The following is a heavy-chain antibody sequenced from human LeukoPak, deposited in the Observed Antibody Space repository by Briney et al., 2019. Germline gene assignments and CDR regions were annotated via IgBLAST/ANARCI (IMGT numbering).Heavy chain of an antibody. J-gene: IGHJ4*02. Sequence: PGGSLRLSCAASGLSFSFYAMSWVRQAPGKGLEWVGRIKGETAAGAPDYVASVKGRFTISRDDSKNTLFLQMNSLKTEDTAVYYCITGDYDFWSGFYSPNHYFDYWGQGTLVTVSS. CDR3: ITGDYDFWSGFYSPNHYFDY. CDR2: IKGETAAGAP. CDR1: GLSFSFYA. V-gene: IGHV3-15*01. D-gene: IGHD3-3*01.